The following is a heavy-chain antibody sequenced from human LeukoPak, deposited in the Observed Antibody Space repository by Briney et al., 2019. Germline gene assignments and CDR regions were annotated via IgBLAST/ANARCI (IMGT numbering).Heavy chain of an antibody. CDR3: ARVSGYCSTTSCRGIEY. CDR1: GFTFSDYY. J-gene: IGHJ4*02. D-gene: IGHD2-2*01. Sequence: PGGSLRLSSAASGFTFSDYYMSWIRQAPGKGLEWVSYISSSSSYTNYADSVKGRFTISRDNAKNSLYLQMNSLRAEDTAVYYCARVSGYCSTTSCRGIEYWGQGTLVTVS. CDR2: ISSSSSYT. V-gene: IGHV3-11*05.